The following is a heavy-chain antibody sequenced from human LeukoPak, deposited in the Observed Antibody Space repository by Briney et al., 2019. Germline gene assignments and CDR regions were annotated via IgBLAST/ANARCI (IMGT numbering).Heavy chain of an antibody. Sequence: GASVKVSCKASGVTLTSRHGISWVRQAPGQGLEWMGWISAYNGNTNYAQKLQGRVTMTTDTSTRTAYMELRSLRSDDTAVYYCARAIAARPFDYWGQGTLVTVSS. CDR3: ARAIAARPFDY. D-gene: IGHD6-6*01. J-gene: IGHJ4*02. CDR2: ISAYNGNT. V-gene: IGHV1-18*01. CDR1: GVTLTSRHG.